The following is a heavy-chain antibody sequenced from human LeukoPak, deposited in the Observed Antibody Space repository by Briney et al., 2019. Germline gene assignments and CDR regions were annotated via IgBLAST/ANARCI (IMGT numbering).Heavy chain of an antibody. J-gene: IGHJ3*02. CDR3: ARGGPNSGGNAGDGIYI. CDR1: GDSISSYY. Sequence: SETLSLTCTVSGDSISSYYWSWIRQSPEKGRDWIGYIYYSGGTNYIPSLKGRVTISVDTSKNQIYLRLSCVTAADTAVYSFARGGPNSGGNAGDGIYIWGEGTVVTVSS. D-gene: IGHD2-15*01. V-gene: IGHV4-59*01. CDR2: IYYSGGT.